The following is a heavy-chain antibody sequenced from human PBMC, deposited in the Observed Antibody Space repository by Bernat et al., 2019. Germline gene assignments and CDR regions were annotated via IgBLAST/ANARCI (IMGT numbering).Heavy chain of an antibody. V-gene: IGHV4-34*01. Sequence: QVQLQQWGAGLLKPSETLSLTCAVYGGSFSGYYWSWIRQPPGKGLEWIGEINHSGSTNYNPSLKSRVTMSVDTSKNQFSLKLSSVTAADTAVYYCARGHRGGYCSSTSCYTRYNWFDPWGQGTLVTVSS. CDR3: ARGHRGGYCSSTSCYTRYNWFDP. J-gene: IGHJ5*02. D-gene: IGHD2-2*02. CDR1: GGSFSGYY. CDR2: INHSGST.